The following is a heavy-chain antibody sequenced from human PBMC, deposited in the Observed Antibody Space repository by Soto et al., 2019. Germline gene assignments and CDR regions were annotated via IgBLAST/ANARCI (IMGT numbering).Heavy chain of an antibody. CDR1: GFTFSSYS. Sequence: PRGSLRLSCAASGFTFSSYSMNWVRQAPGKGLEWVSYISSSSSTIYYADSVKGRFTISRDNAKNSLYLQMNSLRDEDTAVYYCARPEYSSSSYGMDVWGQGTTVTAP. J-gene: IGHJ6*02. D-gene: IGHD6-6*01. V-gene: IGHV3-48*02. CDR3: ARPEYSSSSYGMDV. CDR2: ISSSSSTI.